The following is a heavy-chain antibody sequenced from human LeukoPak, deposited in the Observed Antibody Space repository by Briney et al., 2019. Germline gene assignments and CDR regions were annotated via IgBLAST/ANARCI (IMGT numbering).Heavy chain of an antibody. V-gene: IGHV5-51*01. CDR1: GYSFTSYW. CDR3: ARRAYYYDSSGYYSDPDAFDI. D-gene: IGHD3-22*01. J-gene: IGHJ3*02. Sequence: PGESLKISCKGSGYSFTSYWIGWVRQMPGKGLEWMGIIYPGDSDTRYSPSFQGQVTISADKSISTAYLQWSSLKASDTAMYYCARRAYYYDSSGYYSDPDAFDIWGQGPMVTVSS. CDR2: IYPGDSDT.